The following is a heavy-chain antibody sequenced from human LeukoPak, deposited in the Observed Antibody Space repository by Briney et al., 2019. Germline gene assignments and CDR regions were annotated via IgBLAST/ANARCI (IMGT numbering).Heavy chain of an antibody. V-gene: IGHV4-61*02. CDR1: GSSISSGSYY. J-gene: IGHJ4*02. CDR2: IYPSGTT. CDR3: ARGQEVVAENYFDY. Sequence: PSQTLSLTRTVSGSSISSGSYYWSWIRQPAGKGLEWIGRIYPSGTTNYNPSLKSRVTISVDTSKNQFSLKLRSVTAADTAVYYCARGQEVVAENYFDYWGQGTLVTVSS. D-gene: IGHD5-12*01.